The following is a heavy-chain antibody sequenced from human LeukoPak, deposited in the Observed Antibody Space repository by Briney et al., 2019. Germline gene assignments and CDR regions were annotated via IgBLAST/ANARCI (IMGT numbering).Heavy chain of an antibody. V-gene: IGHV3-48*03. J-gene: IGHJ4*02. CDR3: ARDLMIVMVEEEGSADY. CDR2: ISSSGSNR. Sequence: PGGSLRLSCAASGFTFSSYETNWVRQAPGKGLEWVSYISSSGSNRYYADSVKGRFTISRDNAKNSVYLQMNSLRAEDTAVYYCARDLMIVMVEEEGSADYWGQGTLVTVSS. CDR1: GFTFSSYE. D-gene: IGHD3-22*01.